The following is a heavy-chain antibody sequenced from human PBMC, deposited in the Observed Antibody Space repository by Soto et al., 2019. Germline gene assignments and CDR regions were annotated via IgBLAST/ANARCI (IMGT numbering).Heavy chain of an antibody. J-gene: IGHJ6*02. Sequence: SVKVSCKASGGTFSSYAISWVRKAPGQGLEWMGGIIPIFGTANYAQKFQGRVTITADKSTSTAYMELSSLRSEDTAVYYCARDLRFTDVVTENYYYGMDVWGQGTTVTVSS. CDR2: IIPIFGTA. CDR1: GGTFSSYA. CDR3: ARDLRFTDVVTENYYYGMDV. V-gene: IGHV1-69*06. D-gene: IGHD2-21*02.